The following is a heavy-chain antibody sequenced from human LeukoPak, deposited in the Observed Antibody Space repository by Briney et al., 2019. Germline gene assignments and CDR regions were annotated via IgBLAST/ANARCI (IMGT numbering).Heavy chain of an antibody. J-gene: IGHJ4*02. Sequence: GSSVKVSCKASGGTFSSYAISWVRQAPGKGLEWMGGFDPEDGKTIYAQQLQGRVTMTEDTSTDTAYMELSSLRSEDTAVYYCAKRKTSYFFDSWGQGTLVTVSS. V-gene: IGHV1-24*01. CDR3: AKRKTSYFFDS. CDR2: FDPEDGKT. CDR1: GGTFSSYA.